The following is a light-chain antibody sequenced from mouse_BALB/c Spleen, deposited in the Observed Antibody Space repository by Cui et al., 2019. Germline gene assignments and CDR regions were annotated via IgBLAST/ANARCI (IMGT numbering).Light chain of an antibody. CDR2: WAS. Sequence: DIVMTQSHKFMSTSVGDRVSITCKASRDVGTAVAWYQQKPGQSPKLLIYWASTRHTGVPDRFTGSGSGTDFTLTISNVQSEDLADYFCQQYSSYPWTFGGGTKLEIK. J-gene: IGKJ1*01. CDR3: QQYSSYPWT. CDR1: RDVGTA. V-gene: IGKV6-23*01.